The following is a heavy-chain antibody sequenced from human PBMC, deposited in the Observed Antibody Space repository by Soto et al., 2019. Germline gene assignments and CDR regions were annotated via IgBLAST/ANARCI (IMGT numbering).Heavy chain of an antibody. Sequence: QVQLVESGGGVVQPGRSLRLSRAASGFTFSSYGMHWVRQAPGKGLEWVAVISYDGSNKYYADSVKGRFTISRDNSKNTLYLQMTSRRAEDTVVYYCAKDRPSGTRPYYNGMDVWGKGTPVTVPS. CDR1: GFTFSSYG. D-gene: IGHD1-26*01. J-gene: IGHJ6*04. V-gene: IGHV3-30*18. CDR2: ISYDGSNK. CDR3: AKDRPSGTRPYYNGMDV.